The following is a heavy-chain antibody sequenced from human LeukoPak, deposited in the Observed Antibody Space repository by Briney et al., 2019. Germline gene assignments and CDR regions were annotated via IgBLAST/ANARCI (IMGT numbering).Heavy chain of an antibody. V-gene: IGHV4-30-4*01. Sequence: SETLSLTCTVSGGSISSGDYYWSWIRQPPGKGLEWIGYIYYSGSTYYNPSLKSRVTISVDTSKNQLSLKLSSVTAADTAVYYCARGDIVVVPAAMKPSGMDVWGQGTTVTVSS. J-gene: IGHJ6*02. D-gene: IGHD2-2*01. CDR2: IYYSGST. CDR3: ARGDIVVVPAAMKPSGMDV. CDR1: GGSISSGDYY.